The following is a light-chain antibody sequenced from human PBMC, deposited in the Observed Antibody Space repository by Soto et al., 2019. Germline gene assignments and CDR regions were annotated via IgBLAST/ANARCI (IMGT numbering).Light chain of an antibody. V-gene: IGLV2-23*02. CDR1: TSDVGTYNL. CDR2: EVT. Sequence: QSVLTQPASVSGSPGQSITISCTGTTSDVGTYNLVSWYQHHPGKAPQLIIFEVTKRPSGVSDRFSGSKSGNTASLTISGLLGEDEADYYGCSCAGRSPPTSVFGTGTKVTVL. J-gene: IGLJ1*01. CDR3: CSCAGRSPPTSV.